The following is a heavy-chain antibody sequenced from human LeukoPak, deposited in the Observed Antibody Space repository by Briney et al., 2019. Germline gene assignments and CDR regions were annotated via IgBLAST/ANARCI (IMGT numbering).Heavy chain of an antibody. CDR1: GGSISSYY. V-gene: IGHV4-59*08. J-gene: IGHJ3*02. Sequence: SETLSLTCTVSGGSISSYYWSWIRQPPGKGLEWIGSIYHSGSTYYNPSLKSRVTISVDTSKNQFSLKLSSVTAADTAVYYCARHAASGYSLDAFDIWGQGTMVTVSS. CDR3: ARHAASGYSLDAFDI. CDR2: IYHSGST. D-gene: IGHD3-22*01.